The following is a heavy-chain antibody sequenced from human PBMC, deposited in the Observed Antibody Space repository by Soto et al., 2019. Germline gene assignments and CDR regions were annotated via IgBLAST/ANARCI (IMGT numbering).Heavy chain of an antibody. CDR1: GYTFTSYG. D-gene: IGHD3-3*01. Sequence: QVQLVQSGAEVKKPGASVKVSCKASGYTFTSYGISWVRQAPGQGLEWMGWISAYNGNTNYAQKLQGRVTMTTDTSTSTAYMEMRSLRSDDTAVYYCARVWGITIFGVVTHFDYWGQGTLVTVSS. CDR3: ARVWGITIFGVVTHFDY. J-gene: IGHJ4*02. V-gene: IGHV1-18*04. CDR2: ISAYNGNT.